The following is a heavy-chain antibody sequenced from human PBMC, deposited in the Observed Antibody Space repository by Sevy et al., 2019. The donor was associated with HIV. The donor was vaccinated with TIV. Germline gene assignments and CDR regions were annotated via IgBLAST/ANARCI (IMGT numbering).Heavy chain of an antibody. CDR1: GFTFSNAW. V-gene: IGHV3-15*01. Sequence: GGSLRLSCAASGFTFSNAWMSWVRQAPGKGLEWVGRMKSKTDGGTTDYAAPVKGRFTISRDDSKNTLYLQMNSLKTEDTAVYYCTTDLRNYYDSSGYYPVFDYWGQGTLVTVSS. CDR2: MKSKTDGGTT. CDR3: TTDLRNYYDSSGYYPVFDY. J-gene: IGHJ4*02. D-gene: IGHD3-22*01.